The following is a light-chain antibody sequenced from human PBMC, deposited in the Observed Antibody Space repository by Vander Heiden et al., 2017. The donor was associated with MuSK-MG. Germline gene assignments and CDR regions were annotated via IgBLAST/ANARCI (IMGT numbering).Light chain of an antibody. Sequence: QSALTQEASVSGTVGQTATLSCTGTSNNIRSYPVGWYQQISHGSPKMLICGNSLPSGIPDRFFCYEAGNNASPSTSGLQPEEGADDCWSKSDYRLNVMVFGGGTKLTVL. CDR1: SNNIRSYP. CDR2: GNS. V-gene: IGLV1-44*01. J-gene: IGLJ2*01. CDR3: SKSDYRLNVMV.